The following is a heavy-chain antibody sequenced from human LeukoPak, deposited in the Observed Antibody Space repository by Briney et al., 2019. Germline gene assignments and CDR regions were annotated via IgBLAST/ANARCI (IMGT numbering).Heavy chain of an antibody. D-gene: IGHD6-6*01. J-gene: IGHJ3*02. V-gene: IGHV4-59*08. CDR1: GGSIIGYY. Sequence: SETLSLTCTVSGGSIIGYYWSWIRQPPGKGLEGFGYIYYSGSTNYNPSLKSRLTISIDTSENQFSLKLSSVTATDTAVYYCAREYSSSSGRRAFDIWGQGTMVTVSS. CDR3: AREYSSSSGRRAFDI. CDR2: IYYSGST.